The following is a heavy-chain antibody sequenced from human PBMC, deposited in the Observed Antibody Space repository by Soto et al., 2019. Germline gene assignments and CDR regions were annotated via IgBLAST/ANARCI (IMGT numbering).Heavy chain of an antibody. D-gene: IGHD5-18*01. CDR1: GYTFTGYY. V-gene: IGHV1-2*04. CDR2: INPNSGGT. CDR3: ARDLRGYSYAYGVDV. J-gene: IGHJ6*02. Sequence: ASVKVSCKASGYTFTGYYMHWVRQAPGQGLEWMGWINPNSGGTNYAQKFQGWVTMTRDTSISTAYMELSRLRSDDTAVYYCARDLRGYSYAYGVDVWGQGTTVTVSS.